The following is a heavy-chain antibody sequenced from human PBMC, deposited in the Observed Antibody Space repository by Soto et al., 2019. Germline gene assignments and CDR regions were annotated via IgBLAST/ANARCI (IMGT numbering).Heavy chain of an antibody. J-gene: IGHJ4*02. CDR2: ISAYNGNT. D-gene: IGHD6-19*01. CDR3: ARDLAVGLVDY. CDR1: GYTFTSYG. Sequence: QVQLVQSGAEVKKPGASVKVSCKASGYTFTSYGISWVRQAPGQGLEWMGWISAYNGNTKYAQKLQGRVTMTTDTSTSTDYVELRSLRSDDTAVDYCARDLAVGLVDYWGQGTLVTVSS. V-gene: IGHV1-18*01.